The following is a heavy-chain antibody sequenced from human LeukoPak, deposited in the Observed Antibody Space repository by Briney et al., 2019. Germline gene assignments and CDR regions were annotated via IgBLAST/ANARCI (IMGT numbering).Heavy chain of an antibody. CDR1: GFTVSSNS. J-gene: IGHJ6*03. CDR3: AKVRLGYCSGGSCSRGGTSMDV. V-gene: IGHV3-66*03. D-gene: IGHD2-15*01. Sequence: PGGSLRLSCTVSGFTVSSNSMSWVRQAPGKGLEWVSFIYSGSTHYSYSVKGRFTISRDNSKNTLYLQMNSLRAEDTAVYYCAKVRLGYCSGGSCSRGGTSMDVWGRGTTVTISS. CDR2: IYSGST.